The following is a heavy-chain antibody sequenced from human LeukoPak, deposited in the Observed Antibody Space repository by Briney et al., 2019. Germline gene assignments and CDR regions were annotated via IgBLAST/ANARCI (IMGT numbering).Heavy chain of an antibody. CDR2: IYYSGST. D-gene: IGHD6-19*01. CDR1: GGSISSYY. J-gene: IGHJ4*02. Sequence: SETLSLTCTVSGGSISSYYWSWIRQPPGKGLEWIGYIYYSGSTNYNPSLKSRVTISVDTSKNQFSLKLSSVTAADTAVYYCARSPFGWSHYFDYWGQGTLVTVSS. V-gene: IGHV4-59*01. CDR3: ARSPFGWSHYFDY.